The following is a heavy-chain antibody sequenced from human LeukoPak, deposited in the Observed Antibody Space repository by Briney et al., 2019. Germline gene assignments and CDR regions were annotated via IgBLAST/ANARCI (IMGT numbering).Heavy chain of an antibody. CDR2: IYYSGST. CDR3: ARHAFSDDAFGI. CDR1: GGSISSYY. Sequence: PSETLSLTCTVSGGSISSYYWSWIRQPPGKGLEWMGDIYYSGSTNYNPSLKSRVTISVDTSKNQFSLKLSSVTAADTAVYYCARHAFSDDAFGIWGQGTMVTVSS. J-gene: IGHJ3*02. V-gene: IGHV4-59*08.